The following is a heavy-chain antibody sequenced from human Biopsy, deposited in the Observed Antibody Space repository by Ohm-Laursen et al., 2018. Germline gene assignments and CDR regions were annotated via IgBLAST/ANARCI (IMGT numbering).Heavy chain of an antibody. CDR1: GGTFSNYA. D-gene: IGHD3-3*01. J-gene: IGHJ4*02. Sequence: GSSVKVSRKASGGTFSNYAISWVRQAPGEGLEWMGGIIAVSGLVNYAPKFQGRVSITADNSTTTAYMELSNLKSEDTAVYYCATPFQYYDSWGGYPPFDHWGQGTLVTVSS. CDR3: ATPFQYYDSWGGYPPFDH. CDR2: IIAVSGLV. V-gene: IGHV1-69*17.